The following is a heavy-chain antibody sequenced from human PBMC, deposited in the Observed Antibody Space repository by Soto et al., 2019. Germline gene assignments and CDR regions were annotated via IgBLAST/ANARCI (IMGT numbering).Heavy chain of an antibody. V-gene: IGHV4-59*01. J-gene: IGHJ4*02. CDR2: INYNVRT. Sequence: SETLSLTCTVSGGSISTYYWCWIRLPPGKGLEWIGYINYNVRTNYNPSLKSRVTMSLDTSKNQFSLKLRSVTAADTAVFYCARYAGSSWFDYWGQGTLVTVSS. D-gene: IGHD6-13*01. CDR1: GGSISTYY. CDR3: ARYAGSSWFDY.